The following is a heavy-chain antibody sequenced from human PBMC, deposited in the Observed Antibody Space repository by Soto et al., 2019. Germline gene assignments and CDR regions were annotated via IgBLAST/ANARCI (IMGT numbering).Heavy chain of an antibody. V-gene: IGHV4-4*02. CDR3: AKYPSGSSFFDY. Sequence: SETRSLTCAVSSGSISSSNWWSWVRQPPGKGLEWIGEIYHSGSTNYNPSLKSRVTISVDKSKNQFSLKLSSVTAADTAVYYCAKYPSGSSFFDYWGQGTLVTISS. D-gene: IGHD3-10*01. CDR1: SGSISSSNW. CDR2: IYHSGST. J-gene: IGHJ4*02.